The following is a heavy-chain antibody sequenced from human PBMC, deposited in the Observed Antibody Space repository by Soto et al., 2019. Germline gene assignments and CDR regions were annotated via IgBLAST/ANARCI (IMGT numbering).Heavy chain of an antibody. CDR2: IDYSGNT. Sequence: SETLSLTCTVSGVSITSGDYYWNWIRQPPGKGLEWIGNIDYSGNTYYNPSLKSRVTISLDTSKNQFSLKQRSVTAADTAVYYCASFGVASMNWFDPWGQGTLVTVSS. CDR1: GVSITSGDYY. J-gene: IGHJ5*02. V-gene: IGHV4-30-4*01. D-gene: IGHD3-3*01. CDR3: ASFGVASMNWFDP.